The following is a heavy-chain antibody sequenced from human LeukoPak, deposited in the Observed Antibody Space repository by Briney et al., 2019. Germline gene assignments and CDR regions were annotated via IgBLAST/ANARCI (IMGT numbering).Heavy chain of an antibody. CDR1: AFTFSRDW. Sequence: GGSLSLSCPASAFTFSRDWFPWVRHPQGKGLGCVSRISDDGSITTYADSVNGRFTISRDNAKNTVFLQMNSLRAEDTAVYFCVRRYYEYNVYDRHFDYWGQGILVTVSS. J-gene: IGHJ4*02. CDR3: VRRYYEYNVYDRHFDY. D-gene: IGHD5/OR15-5a*01. CDR2: ISDDGSIT. V-gene: IGHV3-74*03.